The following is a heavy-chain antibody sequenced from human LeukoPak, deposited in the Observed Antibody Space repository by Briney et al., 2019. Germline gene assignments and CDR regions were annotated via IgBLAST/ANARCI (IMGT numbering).Heavy chain of an antibody. CDR3: ARDFYDGFALDY. CDR2: IFSSSTYI. D-gene: IGHD2/OR15-2a*01. Sequence: GGSLRLSCAASGFAFNTYSMNWVRQAPGKGLEWVSSIFSSSTYIYYTDSVKGRFTISRDNARNSLHLQMDNLRAEDTGVYYCARDFYDGFALDYWGQGTLVTVSS. CDR1: GFAFNTYS. V-gene: IGHV3-21*03. J-gene: IGHJ4*02.